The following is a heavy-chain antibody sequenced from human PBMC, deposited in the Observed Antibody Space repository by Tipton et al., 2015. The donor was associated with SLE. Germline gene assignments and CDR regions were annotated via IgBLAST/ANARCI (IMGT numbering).Heavy chain of an antibody. D-gene: IGHD2-2*02. Sequence: QGQLVQSGAEVKKPGASVKVSCKASGYTFTSYGISWVRQAPGQGLEWMGWISAYNGNTNYAQKLQGRVTMTTDTSTSTAYMELRSLRSDDTAVYYCASPGYCSSTSCYTRGAFDIWGQGTMVTVSS. J-gene: IGHJ3*02. V-gene: IGHV1-18*01. CDR2: ISAYNGNT. CDR1: GYTFTSYG. CDR3: ASPGYCSSTSCYTRGAFDI.